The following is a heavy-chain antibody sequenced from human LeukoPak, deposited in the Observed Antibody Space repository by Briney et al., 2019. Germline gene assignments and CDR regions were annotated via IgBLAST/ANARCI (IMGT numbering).Heavy chain of an antibody. CDR1: GFTFSSYG. V-gene: IGHV3-30*02. D-gene: IGHD6-19*01. Sequence: GGSLRLSCAASGFTFSSYGMHWVRQAPGKGLEWVAFIRYDGSNKYYADSVKGRFTISRDNSKNTLYLQMNSLRPEDTAVYYCARGGGESSSGQLFDYWGQGTLVTVSS. CDR2: IRYDGSNK. J-gene: IGHJ4*02. CDR3: ARGGGESSSGQLFDY.